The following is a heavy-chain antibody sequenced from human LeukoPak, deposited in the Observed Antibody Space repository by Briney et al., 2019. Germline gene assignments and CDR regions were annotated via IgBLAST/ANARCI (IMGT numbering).Heavy chain of an antibody. CDR1: GFTFSSYG. Sequence: PGGSLRLSCAASGFTFSSYGMHWVRQAPGKGLEWVAVISYDGSNKYYADSVKGRFTISRDNSKNTLYLQMNSLRAEDTAVYYCARGFMTTVTTLVYYYYGMDVWGQGTTVTVSS. V-gene: IGHV3-30*03. J-gene: IGHJ6*02. D-gene: IGHD4-17*01. CDR2: ISYDGSNK. CDR3: ARGFMTTVTTLVYYYYGMDV.